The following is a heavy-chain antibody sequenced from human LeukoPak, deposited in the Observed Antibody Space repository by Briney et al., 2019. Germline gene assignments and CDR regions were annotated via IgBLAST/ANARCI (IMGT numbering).Heavy chain of an antibody. CDR2: INHSGST. CDR1: GGSFSGYY. CDR3: ARAPTRITDSDWGGYRHQWFDP. D-gene: IGHD7-27*01. V-gene: IGHV4-34*01. Sequence: SETLSLTCAVYGGSFSGYYWSWIRQPPGKGLEWIGEINHSGSTNYNPSLKSRVTISVDTSKNQFSLKLSSVTAADTAVYYCARAPTRITDSDWGGYRHQWFDPWGQGTLVTVSS. J-gene: IGHJ5*02.